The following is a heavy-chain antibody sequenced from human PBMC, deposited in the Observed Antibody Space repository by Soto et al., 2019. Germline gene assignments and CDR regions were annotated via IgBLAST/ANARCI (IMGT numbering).Heavy chain of an antibody. D-gene: IGHD2-15*01. CDR2: IYSGGST. CDR3: ARDMGRGLIDY. J-gene: IGHJ4*02. V-gene: IGHV3-53*04. Sequence: EVQLVESGGGLVQPGGSLRLSCAASGFTVSSNYMSWVRQAPGKGLEWVSVIYSGGSTYYADSVKGRFTISRHNSKNTLYLKMNSLRAEDTAVYYCARDMGRGLIDYWGQGTLVTVSS. CDR1: GFTVSSNY.